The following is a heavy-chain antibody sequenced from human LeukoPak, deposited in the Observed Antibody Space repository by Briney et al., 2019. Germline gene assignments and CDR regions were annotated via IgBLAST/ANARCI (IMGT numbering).Heavy chain of an antibody. D-gene: IGHD6-6*01. J-gene: IGHJ4*02. Sequence: GGSLRLSCAASEFTFRTYEMNWVRQAPGKGLEWVAYISNSGNTVSYADSVKGRFTISRDNAKSSLCLQMNSLRAEDTAVYYCVRGPASYSSSSWFDYWGQGTLVTVSS. CDR2: ISNSGNTV. CDR1: EFTFRTYE. CDR3: VRGPASYSSSSWFDY. V-gene: IGHV3-48*03.